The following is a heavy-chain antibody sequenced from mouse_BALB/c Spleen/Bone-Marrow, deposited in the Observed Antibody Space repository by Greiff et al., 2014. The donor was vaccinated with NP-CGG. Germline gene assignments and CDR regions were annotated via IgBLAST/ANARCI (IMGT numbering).Heavy chain of an antibody. Sequence: SGPELVKPGASVKISCKTSGYTFTEYTMHWVKQSHVKSLEWIGGINPNNGGTGYNQKFKDKATWTVDKSSSTAYMELRSLTSEDSAVYYCARGWLLRHYFDYWGQGTTLTVSS. CDR3: ARGWLLRHYFDY. D-gene: IGHD2-3*01. CDR1: GYTFTEYT. J-gene: IGHJ2*01. CDR2: INPNNGGT. V-gene: IGHV1-18*01.